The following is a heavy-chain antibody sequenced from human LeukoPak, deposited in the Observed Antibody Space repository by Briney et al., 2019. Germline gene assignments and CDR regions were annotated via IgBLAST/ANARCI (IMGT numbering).Heavy chain of an antibody. J-gene: IGHJ3*02. CDR3: ARSQTIAMIVDYDAFDI. Sequence: ASVKVSCKASGYTFTGYYMHWVRQAPGQGLEWMGRINPNSDGPNYTQKFQGRVTMTRDTSVGTAYMELSRLRSDDTAVYYCARSQTIAMIVDYDAFDIWGQGTMVTVSS. V-gene: IGHV1-2*06. D-gene: IGHD3-22*01. CDR2: INPNSDGP. CDR1: GYTFTGYY.